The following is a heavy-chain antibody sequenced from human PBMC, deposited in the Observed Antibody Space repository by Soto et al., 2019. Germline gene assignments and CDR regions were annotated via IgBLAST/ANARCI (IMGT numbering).Heavy chain of an antibody. Sequence: GGSLRLSCAASGFTFISYAMNWCRHSPGKGREWVSAISDSGSRTNYADSVKGRFTISRDNSKNTLYLQMNSLRAEDTAVYYCAKDLGYCSSSTCSPPYGMDVWGQGTTVTVSS. CDR3: AKDLGYCSSSTCSPPYGMDV. J-gene: IGHJ6*02. CDR2: ISDSGSRT. V-gene: IGHV3-23*01. D-gene: IGHD2-2*01. CDR1: GFTFISYA.